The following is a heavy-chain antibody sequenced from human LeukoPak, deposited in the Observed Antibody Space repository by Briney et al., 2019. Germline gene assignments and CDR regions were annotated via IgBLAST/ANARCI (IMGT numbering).Heavy chain of an antibody. V-gene: IGHV3-11*01. CDR3: ARVGSSRGWFDP. J-gene: IGHJ5*02. CDR2: ISSSGTTT. CDR1: GFTFSDHY. Sequence: GGTLRLSCTGSGFTFSDHYMTWIRQAPGKGLGWISYISSSGTTTYYADPVKGRFTISRANAKTSVYLQMEGLRADDTAVYYCARVGSSRGWFDPWGHGTLVTVSS. D-gene: IGHD3-10*01.